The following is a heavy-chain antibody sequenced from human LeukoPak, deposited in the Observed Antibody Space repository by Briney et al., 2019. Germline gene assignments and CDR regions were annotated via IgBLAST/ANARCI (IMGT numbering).Heavy chain of an antibody. D-gene: IGHD3-22*01. CDR3: AKGATMMDS. J-gene: IGHJ5*02. CDR1: GFTFSSYG. V-gene: IGHV3-33*06. CDR2: IWYDGSNK. Sequence: PGRSLRLSCAASGFTFSSYGMHWVRQAPGKGLEWVAVIWYDGSNKYYADSVKGRFTISRGNSKNTLYLQMNSLRAEDTAVYYCAKGATMMDSWGQGTLVTVSS.